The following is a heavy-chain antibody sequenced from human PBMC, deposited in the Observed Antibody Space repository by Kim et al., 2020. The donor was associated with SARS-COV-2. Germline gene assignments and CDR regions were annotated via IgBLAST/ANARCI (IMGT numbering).Heavy chain of an antibody. CDR2: FSGTTKAI. CDR3: ARTAATRGTLDT. V-gene: IGHV3-48*01. Sequence: GGSLRLSCAASGFTFNDYVMHWVRQAPGKGLEWVSYFSGTTKAIYYADSVKGRFTISRDNAKNSLSLQMNSLRVEDTAVYYCARTAATRGTLDTWGQGT. D-gene: IGHD6-25*01. J-gene: IGHJ3*02. CDR1: GFTFNDYV.